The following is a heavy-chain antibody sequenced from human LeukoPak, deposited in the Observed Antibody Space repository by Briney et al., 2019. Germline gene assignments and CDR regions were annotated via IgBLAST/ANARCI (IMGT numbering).Heavy chain of an antibody. Sequence: PSATLSLTCTVSGGSISSSSYYWGWIRQPPGKGLEWIGSIYYSGSTYYNPSLKSRVTISVDTSKNQFSLKLSSVTAADTAVYYCARQAVAGNGFDYWGQGTLVTVSS. CDR1: GGSISSSSYY. CDR2: IYYSGST. D-gene: IGHD6-19*01. V-gene: IGHV4-39*01. J-gene: IGHJ4*02. CDR3: ARQAVAGNGFDY.